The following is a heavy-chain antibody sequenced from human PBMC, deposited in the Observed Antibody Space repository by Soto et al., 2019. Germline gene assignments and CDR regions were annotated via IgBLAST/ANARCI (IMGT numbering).Heavy chain of an antibody. V-gene: IGHV2-5*02. CDR2: IYWDDDK. CDR3: AHRPIVGANTYYYYYGMDV. J-gene: IGHJ6*04. CDR1: GFSLSTSGVG. Sequence: SGPTLVNPTQTLTLTCTFSGFSLSTSGVGVGWIRQPPGKALEWLALIYWDDDKRYSPSLKSRLTITKDTSKNQVVLTMTNMDPVDTATYYCAHRPIVGANTYYYYYGMDVWGAGTTLTVYS. D-gene: IGHD1-26*01.